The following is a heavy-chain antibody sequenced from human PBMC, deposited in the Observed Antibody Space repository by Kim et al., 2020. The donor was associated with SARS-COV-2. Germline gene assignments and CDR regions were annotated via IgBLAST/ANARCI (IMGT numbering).Heavy chain of an antibody. V-gene: IGHV4-61*01. CDR3: ALTAVADGATDY. CDR2: IYYSGST. CDR1: GGSVSSGSYY. D-gene: IGHD6-19*01. Sequence: SETLSLTCTVSGGSVSSGSYYWSWIRQPPGKGLEWIGYIYYSGSTNYNPSLKSRVTISVDTSKNQFSLKLSSVTAADTAVYYCALTAVADGATDYWGQGTLVTVSS. J-gene: IGHJ4*02.